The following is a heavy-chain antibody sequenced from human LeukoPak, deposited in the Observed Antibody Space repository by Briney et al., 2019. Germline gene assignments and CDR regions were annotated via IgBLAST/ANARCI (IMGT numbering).Heavy chain of an antibody. CDR1: GFTFGDFA. Sequence: GGSLRLSCRASGFTFGDFATGWVRQAPGKGLEWVAFIRSKAYGGTPAYAASVRGRFSISRDDSKSIAYLQMNSLKTEDTAIYYCTREAATRFDAWGQGILVTVSS. J-gene: IGHJ5*02. CDR3: TREAATRFDA. CDR2: IRSKAYGGTP. V-gene: IGHV3-49*04. D-gene: IGHD6-25*01.